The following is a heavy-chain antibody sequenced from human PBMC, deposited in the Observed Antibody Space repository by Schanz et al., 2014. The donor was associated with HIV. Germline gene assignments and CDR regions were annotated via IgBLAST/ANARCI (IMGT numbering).Heavy chain of an antibody. J-gene: IGHJ4*02. CDR2: FIPVFGTA. D-gene: IGHD3-22*01. CDR1: GYTFSSNA. Sequence: QVQLVQSGAEVKKPGASVRVSCKASGYTFSSNAINWVRQASGQGLEWVGGFIPVFGTANYAQKFQGRVTMTADESTSTAYMELSSLRSEDTAVYYCARVGRAYYYDSSGGIDYWGQGTLVTVSS. V-gene: IGHV1-69*01. CDR3: ARVGRAYYYDSSGGIDY.